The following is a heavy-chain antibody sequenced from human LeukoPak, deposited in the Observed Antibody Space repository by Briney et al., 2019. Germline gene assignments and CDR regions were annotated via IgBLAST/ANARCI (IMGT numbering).Heavy chain of an antibody. V-gene: IGHV4-39*01. CDR1: GGSISSSSYY. CDR2: IYYSGST. D-gene: IGHD1-7*01. Sequence: PSETLSLTCTVSGGSISSSSYYWGWIRQPPGKGLEWIGSIYYSGSTYYNPSLKSRVTISVDTSKNQFSLKLSSVTAADTAVYYCARRTIMYYFDYWGQGTLVTVSS. CDR3: ARRTIMYYFDY. J-gene: IGHJ4*02.